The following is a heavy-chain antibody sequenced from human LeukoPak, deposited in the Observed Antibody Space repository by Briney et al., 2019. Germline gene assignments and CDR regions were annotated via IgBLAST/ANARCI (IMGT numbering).Heavy chain of an antibody. Sequence: GGSLRLSCAASGFTFSSYAMSWVRQAPGKGLEWVSAISGSGGSTYYADSVKGRFTISRDNSKNTLYLQMNSLRAEDTAVYYCARGGYCARTSCALDYWGQGTLVTVSS. CDR1: GFTFSSYA. CDR3: ARGGYCARTSCALDY. J-gene: IGHJ4*02. CDR2: ISGSGGST. V-gene: IGHV3-23*01. D-gene: IGHD2-2*01.